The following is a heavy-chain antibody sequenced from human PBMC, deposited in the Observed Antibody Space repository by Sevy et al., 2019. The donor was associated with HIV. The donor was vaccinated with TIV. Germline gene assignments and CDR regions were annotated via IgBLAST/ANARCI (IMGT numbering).Heavy chain of an antibody. V-gene: IGHV4-34*01. CDR1: GGSFSGYY. CDR2: INHSGST. D-gene: IGHD6-19*01. Sequence: SETLSLTCAVYGGSFSGYYWSWIRQPPGKGLEWIGEINHSGSTNYNPSLKSRVTISVDTSKNQFSLKLSSVTAADTAVYYCARGWGSGWSYFDYWGQGTLVTVSS. CDR3: ARGWGSGWSYFDY. J-gene: IGHJ4*02.